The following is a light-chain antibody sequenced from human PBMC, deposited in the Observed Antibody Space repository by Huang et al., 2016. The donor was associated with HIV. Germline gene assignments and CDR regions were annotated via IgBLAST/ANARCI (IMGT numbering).Light chain of an antibody. Sequence: EVVMTQSPNTLSVSPGERATLSCRASQSISSKLAWYQQKPGQAPRLLIYRASARAAGVPARFSGSGSGTEFTLTISSLQSEDFAIYYCQQYNNWPPLTFGGGTKVEI. CDR3: QQYNNWPPLT. J-gene: IGKJ4*01. V-gene: IGKV3-15*01. CDR1: QSISSK. CDR2: RAS.